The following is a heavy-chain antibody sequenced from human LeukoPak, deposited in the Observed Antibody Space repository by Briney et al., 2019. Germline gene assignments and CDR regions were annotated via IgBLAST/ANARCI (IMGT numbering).Heavy chain of an antibody. CDR1: GFTFDDYA. CDR3: AKGLPMVRGVIAQYYYGMDV. Sequence: GRSLRLACAASGFTFDDYAMHWVRQAPGKGLEWVSGISWNSGSIGYADSVKGRFTISRDNAKNSLYLQMNSLRAEDTALYYCAKGLPMVRGVIAQYYYGMDVWGQGTTVTVSS. V-gene: IGHV3-9*01. J-gene: IGHJ6*02. D-gene: IGHD3-10*01. CDR2: ISWNSGSI.